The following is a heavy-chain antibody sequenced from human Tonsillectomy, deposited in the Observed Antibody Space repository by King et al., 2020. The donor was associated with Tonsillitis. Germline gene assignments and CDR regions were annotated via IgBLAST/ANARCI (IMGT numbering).Heavy chain of an antibody. J-gene: IGHJ4*02. CDR3: ARRAYGSGSYTDY. D-gene: IGHD3-10*01. CDR1: GYRFTTYW. CDR2: IYPSDSDT. V-gene: IGHV5-51*03. Sequence: VQLVQSGAEVKKTGESLKISCKGSGYRFTTYWIGWVRQMPGKGLEWMGIIYPSDSDTRYSPSFQGQVTISVDKSISTAYLQWSSLKASDTAMYFCARRAYGSGSYTDYWGQGTLVTVSS.